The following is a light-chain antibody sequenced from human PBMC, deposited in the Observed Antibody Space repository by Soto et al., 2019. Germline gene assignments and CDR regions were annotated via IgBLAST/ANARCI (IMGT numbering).Light chain of an antibody. CDR1: SSNIGSNT. CDR2: SNN. CDR3: AAWDDSLNGYV. J-gene: IGLJ1*01. V-gene: IGLV1-44*01. Sequence: QSVLTQPPSASGTPGQRVTISCSGSSSNIGSNTVNWYQQLPGTAHKLLIYSNNQRPSGVPDRFSGSKSGTSASLAISGLQSEDEADYYCAAWDDSLNGYVFGTWTKVTVL.